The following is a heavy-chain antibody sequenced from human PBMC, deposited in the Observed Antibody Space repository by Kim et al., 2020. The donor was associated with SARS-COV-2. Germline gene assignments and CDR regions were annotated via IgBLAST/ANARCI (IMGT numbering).Heavy chain of an antibody. V-gene: IGHV4-34*01. Sequence: SETLSLTCAVYGGSFSGYYWSWIRQPPGKGLEWIGEINHSGSTNYNPSLKSRVTISVDTSKNQFSLKLSSVTAADTAVYYCAGGGQRWVHFWGPFDHWG. J-gene: IGHJ4*01. D-gene: IGHD3-16*01. CDR1: GGSFSGYY. CDR2: INHSGST. CDR3: AGGGQRWVHFWGPFDH.